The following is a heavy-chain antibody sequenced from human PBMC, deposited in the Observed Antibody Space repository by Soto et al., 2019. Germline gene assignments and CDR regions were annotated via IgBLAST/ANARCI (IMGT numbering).Heavy chain of an antibody. D-gene: IGHD2-2*01. CDR1: GITFSNAW. V-gene: IGHV3-15*01. CDR2: IKSITDGGTT. CDR3: TTDSADIVVVPATFGMDV. J-gene: IGHJ6*02. Sequence: EVQLVESGGGLVKPGGSLRLSCAASGITFSNAWMTWVRQAPGKGLEWVGRIKSITDGGTTDYAAPVKGRFTISRDDSKDTRYLQMNNLRTEDTAVYHCTTDSADIVVVPATFGMDVWGQGTTVTVS.